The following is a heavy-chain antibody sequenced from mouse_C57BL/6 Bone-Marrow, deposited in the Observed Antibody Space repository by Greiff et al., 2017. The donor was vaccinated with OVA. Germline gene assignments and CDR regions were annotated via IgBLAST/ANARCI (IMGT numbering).Heavy chain of an antibody. J-gene: IGHJ1*03. D-gene: IGHD4-1*01. CDR1: GFSLSTFGMG. V-gene: IGHV8-8*01. CDR3: ARRTGSYWYFDV. CDR2: LWWDDDK. Sequence: VKLMESGPGILQPSQTLSLTCSFSGFSLSTFGMGVGWIRPPSGQGLEWLAHLWWDDDKYYNPALKSRLTISKDTSKNHVFLKIADVDTADTATYYCARRTGSYWYFDVWGTGTTVTVSS.